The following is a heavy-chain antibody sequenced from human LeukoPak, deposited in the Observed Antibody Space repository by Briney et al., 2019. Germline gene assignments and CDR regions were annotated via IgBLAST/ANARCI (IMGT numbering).Heavy chain of an antibody. V-gene: IGHV3-23*01. CDR3: AKDPVADYYDSSGPPYYFDY. J-gene: IGHJ4*02. D-gene: IGHD3-22*01. Sequence: GGSLRLSRVASGFTFSSHAVSWVRQAPGKGLEWVSGISVSGGSTYYADSVKGRFTISRDNSKNTLYLQMNSLRAEDTAVYYCAKDPVADYYDSSGPPYYFDYWGQGTLVTVSS. CDR2: ISVSGGST. CDR1: GFTFSSHA.